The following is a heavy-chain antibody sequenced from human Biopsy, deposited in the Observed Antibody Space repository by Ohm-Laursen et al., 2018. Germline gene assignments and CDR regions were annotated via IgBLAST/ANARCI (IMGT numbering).Heavy chain of an antibody. J-gene: IGHJ2*01. V-gene: IGHV4-59*01. CDR1: GDSISSYY. D-gene: IGHD3-22*01. CDR3: ARDRGYYSDRTVPGYFDL. CDR2: VYYTGST. Sequence: SDTLSLTCTVSGDSISSYYWSWIRQPPGKGLEWIGYVYYTGSTDYNPSLQSRVTISVDTSKNHFSRRLRSVTPADTAIYYCARDRGYYSDRTVPGYFDLWGRGTLVTVSS.